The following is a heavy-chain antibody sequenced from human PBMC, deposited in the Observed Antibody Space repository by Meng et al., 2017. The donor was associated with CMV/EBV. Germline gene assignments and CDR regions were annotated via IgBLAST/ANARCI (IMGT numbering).Heavy chain of an antibody. J-gene: IGHJ4*02. CDR2: TSYDGSNK. CDR1: GFIFSSYA. CDR3: AREYCSSISCYWGFRY. Sequence: GGSLRLSCAASGFIFSSYAMHWVRQAPGKGLEWVAVTSYDGSNKYYADSVKGRFTISRDNSKNTLYLQMNSLRAEDTAVYYCAREYCSSISCYWGFRYWGQGTLVTVSS. D-gene: IGHD2-2*01. V-gene: IGHV3-30-3*01.